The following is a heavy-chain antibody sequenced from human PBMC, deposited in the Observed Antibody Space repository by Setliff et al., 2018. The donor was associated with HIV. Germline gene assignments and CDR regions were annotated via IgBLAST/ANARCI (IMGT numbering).Heavy chain of an antibody. V-gene: IGHV4-4*02. Sequence: SETLSITCAVSGGSISSSNWWSWVRQPPGKGLEWIGEVYHGGSTNYNPSLNSRVTISVDKSKNQFSLNLNSVTAADSAVYYCGRGEDYGSGTVYMDVWGKGTTVTVSS. CDR1: GGSISSSNW. CDR3: GRGEDYGSGTVYMDV. CDR2: VYHGGST. D-gene: IGHD3-10*01. J-gene: IGHJ6*03.